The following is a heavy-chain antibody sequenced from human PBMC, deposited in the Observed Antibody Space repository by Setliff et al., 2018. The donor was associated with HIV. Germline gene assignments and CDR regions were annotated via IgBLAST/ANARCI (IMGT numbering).Heavy chain of an antibody. CDR2: INIDRGHT. J-gene: IGHJ4*01. CDR1: GYSFTAYG. CDR3: ARVPSGAAGLVRAGFYF. V-gene: IGHV1-18*01. Sequence: GASVKVSCKASGYSFTAYGISWVRQAPGQGFEWMGWINIDRGHTNFAQKFQDRVTVTTDTSTNTTYMELRGLRSDDTATYYCARVPSGAAGLVRAGFYFWGQGTLVTVSS. D-gene: IGHD6-25*01.